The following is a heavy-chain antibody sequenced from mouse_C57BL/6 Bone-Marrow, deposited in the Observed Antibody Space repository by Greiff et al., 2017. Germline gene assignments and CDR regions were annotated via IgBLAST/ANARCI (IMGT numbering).Heavy chain of an antibody. D-gene: IGHD2-5*01. CDR3: ARSPPSNSWFAY. V-gene: IGHV1-82*01. CDR2: IYPGDGDT. J-gene: IGHJ3*01. Sequence: QVQLQQSGPELVKPGASVKISCKASGYAFSSSWMNWVKQRPGKGLEWIGRIYPGDGDTNYNGKFKGKATLTADKSSSTAYMQLSSLTSEDSAVYFCARSPPSNSWFAYWGQGTLVTVSA. CDR1: GYAFSSSW.